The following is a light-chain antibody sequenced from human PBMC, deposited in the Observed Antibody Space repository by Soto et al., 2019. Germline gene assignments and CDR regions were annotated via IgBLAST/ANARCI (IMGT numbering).Light chain of an antibody. CDR1: QSVSSN. Sequence: EIVMTQSPATLSVSPGERATLSCRASQSVSSNLAWYQQKPGQAPRLLIYGASTRATGSPARFSGSGSGTEFTLTISSLQSEDFAVYYCQQYNTPYTFGQGTKLEIK. V-gene: IGKV3-15*01. J-gene: IGKJ2*01. CDR2: GAS. CDR3: QQYNTPYT.